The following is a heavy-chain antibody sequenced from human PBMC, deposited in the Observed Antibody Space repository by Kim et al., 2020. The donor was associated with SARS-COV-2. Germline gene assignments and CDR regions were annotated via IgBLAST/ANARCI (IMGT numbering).Heavy chain of an antibody. V-gene: IGHV3-74*01. CDR2: INDDGTHT. CDR3: ARALRGIVLAANAYNGMDF. Sequence: GGSLRLSCAASGFTLSGYWMHWVRQTPDKGLVWISRINDDGTHTSYADSVKGRFTISSDSAKNTVYLQVDSLGAEDTAVYYCARALRGIVLAANAYNGMDFWGQGTTVTVSS. CDR1: GFTLSGYW. D-gene: IGHD1-26*01. J-gene: IGHJ6*02.